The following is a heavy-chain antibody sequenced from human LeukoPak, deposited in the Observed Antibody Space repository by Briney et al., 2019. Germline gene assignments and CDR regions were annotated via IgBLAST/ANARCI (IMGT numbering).Heavy chain of an antibody. V-gene: IGHV3-30*02. D-gene: IGHD1-7*01. CDR1: GFTFSSYG. J-gene: IGHJ4*02. CDR2: TRYDGSEN. CDR3: MVLGTTPLGY. Sequence: GGSLRLSCAASGFTFSSYGMHWVRQAPDMGLEWVAFTRYDGSENYYADSVKGRFTISRDNSRNTLYLQMNSLRTEDTAVYYCMVLGTTPLGYWGQGTLVIVSS.